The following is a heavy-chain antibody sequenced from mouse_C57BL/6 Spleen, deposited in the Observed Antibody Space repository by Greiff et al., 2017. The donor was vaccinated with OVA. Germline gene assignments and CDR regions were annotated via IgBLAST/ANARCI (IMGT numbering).Heavy chain of an antibody. CDR2: IWSGGST. CDR1: GFSLTSYG. J-gene: IGHJ4*01. V-gene: IGHV2-5*01. Sequence: QVQLQQSGPGLVQPSQCLSITCTVSGFSLTSYGVHWVRQSPGQGLEWLGVIWSGGSTDYNAAFMSSLSITKDNSKSQVCFIMNSLQADDTAIYYCAKKGNGNYGGYAMDDWGKGTSVTVSS. D-gene: IGHD2-1*01. CDR3: AKKGNGNYGGYAMDD.